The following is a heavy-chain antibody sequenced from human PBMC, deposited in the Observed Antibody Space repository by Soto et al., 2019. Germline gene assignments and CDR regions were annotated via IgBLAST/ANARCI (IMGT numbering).Heavy chain of an antibody. CDR1: GGSISSGDYY. Sequence: SETLSLTCTVSGGSISSGDYYWSWIRQPPGKGLEWIGYIYYSGSTYYNPSLKSRVTISVDTSKNQFSLKLGSVTAADTAVYYCAGYYYDSSGYSSYFDYWGQGTLVTVSS. V-gene: IGHV4-30-4*01. D-gene: IGHD3-22*01. CDR3: AGYYYDSSGYSSYFDY. CDR2: IYYSGST. J-gene: IGHJ4*02.